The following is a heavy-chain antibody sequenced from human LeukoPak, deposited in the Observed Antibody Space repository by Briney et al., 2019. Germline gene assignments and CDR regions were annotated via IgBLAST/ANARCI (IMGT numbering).Heavy chain of an antibody. Sequence: GGSLRLSCAASGFTFSSYWMHRVRQAPGKGLVWVSRIKSDGSTNYADSVKGRFTISRDDAKNTVSLQMNSLRAEDTGVYYCARAPSEIGGYYPEYFRHWGQGTLVTVSS. CDR3: ARAPSEIGGYYPEYFRH. D-gene: IGHD3-22*01. V-gene: IGHV3-74*01. J-gene: IGHJ1*01. CDR2: IKSDGST. CDR1: GFTFSSYW.